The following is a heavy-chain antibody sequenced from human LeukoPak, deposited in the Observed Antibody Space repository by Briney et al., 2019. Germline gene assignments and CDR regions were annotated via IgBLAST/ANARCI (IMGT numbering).Heavy chain of an antibody. CDR2: IRSKANNYAT. CDR1: AFTLSDFT. V-gene: IGHV3-73*01. D-gene: IGHD6-19*01. Sequence: PGGSLRLSCAAPAFTLSDFTIHWVRQASGKGLEWVARIRSKANNYATEYGATVKGRFTISRDDAKNTAYLQMNSLKSEDTAIYYCSAGPSGWTEFFRHWGQGTLVIVSS. CDR3: SAGPSGWTEFFRH. J-gene: IGHJ1*01.